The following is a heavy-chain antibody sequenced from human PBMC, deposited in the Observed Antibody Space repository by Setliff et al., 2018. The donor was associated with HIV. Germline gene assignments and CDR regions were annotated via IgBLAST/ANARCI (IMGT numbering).Heavy chain of an antibody. CDR3: ARSNPGITAGLLAY. CDR2: IYTTGGT. V-gene: IGHV4-4*07. CDR1: GGSISSYY. D-gene: IGHD6-13*01. J-gene: IGHJ4*02. Sequence: SETLSLTCTVSGGSISSYYWNWIRQPAGKGLEWIGRIYTTGGTNYNPALKSRVTMSIDTSKNQISLKLNSVTAADTATYYCARSNPGITAGLLAYWGPGTLVTVSS.